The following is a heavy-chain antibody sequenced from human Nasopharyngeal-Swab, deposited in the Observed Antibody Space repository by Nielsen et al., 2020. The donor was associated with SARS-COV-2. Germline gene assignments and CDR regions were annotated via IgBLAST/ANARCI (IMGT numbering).Heavy chain of an antibody. J-gene: IGHJ6*02. CDR1: GFTFGTYA. CDR3: TRFSGYDFGYYYGMDV. D-gene: IGHD5-12*01. Sequence: GGSLRISCAASGFTFGTYALNRVRQDPGKGLEWVSSISSSSSYIYYADSVKGRFTISRDNAKNSLYLQMNSLRAEDTAVYYCTRFSGYDFGYYYGMDVWGQGTTVTVSS. V-gene: IGHV3-21*01. CDR2: ISSSSSYI.